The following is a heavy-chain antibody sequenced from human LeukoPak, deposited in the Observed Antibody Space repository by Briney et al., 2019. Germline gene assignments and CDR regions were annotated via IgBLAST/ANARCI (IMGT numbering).Heavy chain of an antibody. D-gene: IGHD1-26*01. CDR2: ISGSGGST. Sequence: GGSLRLSCAASGFTFSSYAMSWVRQAPGKGLEGVSAISGSGGSTYYADSVKGRFTISRDNSKNTLYLQMNSLRAEDTAVYYCAGSGGGSYSFDYWGQGTLVTVSS. J-gene: IGHJ4*02. CDR3: AGSGGGSYSFDY. CDR1: GFTFSSYA. V-gene: IGHV3-23*01.